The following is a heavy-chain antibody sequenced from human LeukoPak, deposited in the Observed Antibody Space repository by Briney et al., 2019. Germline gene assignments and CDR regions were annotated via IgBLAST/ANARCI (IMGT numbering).Heavy chain of an antibody. CDR3: ARMYCSSTTCYTDAFDI. Sequence: PGGSLRLSCAASGFTFSSYWMSWVRQAPGKGREGVANIKQDGSEKYYVHSVKGRFTISRDNAKNSLYLQMNSLRAEDTAVYYCARMYCSSTTCYTDAFDIWGQGTMVTVSS. V-gene: IGHV3-7*01. CDR2: IKQDGSEK. J-gene: IGHJ3*02. CDR1: GFTFSSYW. D-gene: IGHD2-2*02.